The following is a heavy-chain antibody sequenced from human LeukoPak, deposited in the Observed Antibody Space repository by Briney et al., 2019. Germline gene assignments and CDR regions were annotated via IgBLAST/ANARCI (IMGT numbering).Heavy chain of an antibody. J-gene: IGHJ6*03. V-gene: IGHV3-11*01. Sequence: PGGSLRLSCAASGFTFSDYYMSWIRQAPGKGLEWVSYISSSGSTIHYADSGKGRFTISRDNAKNSLYLQMNSLRAEDTAVYYCARVSYYGSGYYYMDVWGKGTTVTISS. CDR2: ISSSGSTI. CDR3: ARVSYYGSGYYYMDV. D-gene: IGHD3-10*01. CDR1: GFTFSDYY.